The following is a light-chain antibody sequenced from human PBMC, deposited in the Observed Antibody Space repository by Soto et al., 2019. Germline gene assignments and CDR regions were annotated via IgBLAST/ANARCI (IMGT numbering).Light chain of an antibody. J-gene: IGKJ4*01. CDR1: QDISNN. CDR2: SST. Sequence: DFQMTQSPYSLSASVGDRFTITCRASQDISNNVAWYQQKPEKPPNLLISSSTTLQSGVPSRFSGTGYGTELTLTIVNLKPDDGAPNDCQKYNSFPTTIGGGTKVAI. V-gene: IGKV1-27*01. CDR3: QKYNSFPTT.